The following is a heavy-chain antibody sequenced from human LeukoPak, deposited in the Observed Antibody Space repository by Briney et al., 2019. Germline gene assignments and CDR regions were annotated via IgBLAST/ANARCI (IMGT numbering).Heavy chain of an antibody. J-gene: IGHJ4*02. D-gene: IGHD6-13*01. CDR1: GGSISSGGYY. CDR3: TYSSSWFHPGYYFDY. Sequence: PSETLSLTCTVSGGSISSGGYYWSWIRQHPGKGLEWIGYIYYSGSTYYNPSLKSRVTISVDTSKNQFSLKLSSVTAADTAVYYCTYSSSWFHPGYYFDYWGQGTLVTVSS. V-gene: IGHV4-31*03. CDR2: IYYSGST.